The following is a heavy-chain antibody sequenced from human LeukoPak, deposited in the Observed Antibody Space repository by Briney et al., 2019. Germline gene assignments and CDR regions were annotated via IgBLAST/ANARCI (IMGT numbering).Heavy chain of an antibody. J-gene: IGHJ4*02. CDR3: ARSNIVGALYFDY. Sequence: PSETLSLTCIVSGGSINSSSYYWGWIRQPPGKGLEWIGSIYYSGSTYYNPSLKSRVTISVDTSKNQFSLKLSSVTAADTAVYYCARSNIVGALYFDYWGQGTLVTVSS. CDR2: IYYSGST. V-gene: IGHV4-39*07. D-gene: IGHD1-26*01. CDR1: GGSINSSSYY.